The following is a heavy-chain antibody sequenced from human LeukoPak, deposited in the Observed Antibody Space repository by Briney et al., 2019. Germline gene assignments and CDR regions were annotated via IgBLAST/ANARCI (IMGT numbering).Heavy chain of an antibody. CDR3: ARTRLRYYGSGSYHTYYFDY. CDR1: VYTFTGYY. CDR2: INPNSGGT. D-gene: IGHD3-10*01. V-gene: IGHV1-2*06. Sequence: ASVTVSCKASVYTFTGYYMHWVRQAPGQGLEWMGRINPNSGGTNYAQKFQGRVTMTRDTSISTAYMELSRLRSDDTAVYYCARTRLRYYGSGSYHTYYFDYWGQGTLVTVSP. J-gene: IGHJ4*02.